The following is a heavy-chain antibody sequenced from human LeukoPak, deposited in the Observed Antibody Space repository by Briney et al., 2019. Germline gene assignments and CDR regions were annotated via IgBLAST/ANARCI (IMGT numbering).Heavy chain of an antibody. J-gene: IGHJ5*02. CDR3: AREYISTNWFDP. CDR2: IYYSGST. V-gene: IGHV4-61*01. Sequence: SETLSLTCTVSGGSVSSGTYYWRWIRQPPGKGLEWIGYIYYSGSTNYNPSLKSRVTISVDTSKTQFSLELSSVTAADTAVYYCAREYISTNWFDPWGQGTLVTVSS. D-gene: IGHD1-1*01. CDR1: GGSVSSGTYY.